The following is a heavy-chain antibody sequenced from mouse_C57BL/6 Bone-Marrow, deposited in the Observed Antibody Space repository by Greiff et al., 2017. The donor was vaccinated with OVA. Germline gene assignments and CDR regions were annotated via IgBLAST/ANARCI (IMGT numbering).Heavy chain of an antibody. CDR1: GYAFTNYL. Sequence: VQLQESGAELVRPGTSVKVSCKASGYAFTNYLIEWVKQRPGQGLEWIGVINPGSGGTNYNEKFKGKATLTADKSSSTAYMQLSSLTSEDSAVYFCARDGVPYYFDYWGQGTTLTVSS. CDR3: ARDGVPYYFDY. CDR2: INPGSGGT. J-gene: IGHJ2*01. V-gene: IGHV1-54*01. D-gene: IGHD2-14*01.